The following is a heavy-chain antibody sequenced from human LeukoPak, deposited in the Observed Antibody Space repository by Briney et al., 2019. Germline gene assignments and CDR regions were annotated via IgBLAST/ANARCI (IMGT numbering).Heavy chain of an antibody. J-gene: IGHJ4*02. CDR2: IYSCVST. CDR3: AKDLSSPAYYYDSSGYYWHY. CDR1: GFTFSSYA. D-gene: IGHD3-22*01. V-gene: IGHV3-23*03. Sequence: GGSLRLSCAASGFTFSSYAMSWVRRAPGKGLEWVSVIYSCVSTYYADSVKGRFTISRDNSKNTLYLQMNSLRAEDTAVYYCAKDLSSPAYYYDSSGYYWHYWGQGTLVTVSS.